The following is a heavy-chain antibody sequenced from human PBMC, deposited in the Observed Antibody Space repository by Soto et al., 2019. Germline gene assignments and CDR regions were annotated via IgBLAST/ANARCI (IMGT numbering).Heavy chain of an antibody. D-gene: IGHD2-15*01. Sequence: SETLSLTCTVSGGSIRSYCWSWIRQPPGKGLGWMGNSRYSWTASYSPSLKSRVTISVGPSNNQFSPTLTSVTAAAPAVYICVGGFTWAGFDYWGQGTLVPVSS. CDR3: VGGFTWAGFDY. CDR1: GGSIRSYC. J-gene: IGHJ4*02. V-gene: IGHV4-59*04. CDR2: SRYSWTA.